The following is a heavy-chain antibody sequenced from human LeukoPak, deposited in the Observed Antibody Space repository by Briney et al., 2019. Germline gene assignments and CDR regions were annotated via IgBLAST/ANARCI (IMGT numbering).Heavy chain of an antibody. J-gene: IGHJ4*02. D-gene: IGHD5-18*01. Sequence: ASVKVSCKASGYTFTGYYMHWVRQAPGQGLEWMGWINPNSGGTNYAQKFQGRVTMTRDTSTSTVYMELSSLRSEDTAVYYCARYSYGIDYWGQGTLVTVSS. V-gene: IGHV1-2*02. CDR1: GYTFTGYY. CDR2: INPNSGGT. CDR3: ARYSYGIDY.